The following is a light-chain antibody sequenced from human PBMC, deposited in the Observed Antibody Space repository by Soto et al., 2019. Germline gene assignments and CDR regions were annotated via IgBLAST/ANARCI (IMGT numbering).Light chain of an antibody. Sequence: EIVLTQSPGTLSLSPGERATLSCRASQRVSSGYVAWYQQKPGQAPRLLIYGASSRATGIPDRFRASASGTDFTLTISRLEPEDFAVYYCQQYDISPWTFGQGTKVDIK. CDR3: QQYDISPWT. V-gene: IGKV3-20*01. CDR1: QRVSSGY. J-gene: IGKJ1*01. CDR2: GAS.